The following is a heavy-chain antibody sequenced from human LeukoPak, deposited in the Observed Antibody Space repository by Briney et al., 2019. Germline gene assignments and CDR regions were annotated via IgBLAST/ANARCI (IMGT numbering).Heavy chain of an antibody. J-gene: IGHJ5*02. CDR2: INPNSGGT. D-gene: IGHD6-13*01. CDR3: ARGRRSSSWYWFDP. V-gene: IGHV1-2*02. Sequence: GASVKVSCKASGYTFTGYYMHWVRQAPGQGLEWMEWINPNSGGTNYAQKFQGRVTMTRDTSISTAYMELSRLRSDDTAVYYCARGRRSSSWYWFDPWGQGTLVTVSS. CDR1: GYTFTGYY.